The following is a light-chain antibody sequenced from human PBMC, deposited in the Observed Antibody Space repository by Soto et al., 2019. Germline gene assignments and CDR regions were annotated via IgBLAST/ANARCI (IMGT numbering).Light chain of an antibody. CDR3: CSYAGSYTFYV. Sequence: HSVLTQPRSVSGSPLQSVTISCTGTSSDVGGYNYVSWYQQHPGKAPKLMIYDVSKRPSGVPDRFSGSKSGNTASLTISGLQAEDEADYYCCSYAGSYTFYVFGTGTKATVL. CDR2: DVS. V-gene: IGLV2-11*01. J-gene: IGLJ1*01. CDR1: SSDVGGYNY.